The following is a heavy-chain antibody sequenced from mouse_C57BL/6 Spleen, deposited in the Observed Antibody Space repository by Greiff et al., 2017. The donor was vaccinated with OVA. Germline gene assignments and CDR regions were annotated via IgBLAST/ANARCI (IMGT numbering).Heavy chain of an antibody. V-gene: IGHV1-26*01. Sequence: VQLQQSGPELVKPGASVKISCKASGYTFTDYYMNWVKQSHGKSLEWIGDINPNNGGTSYNQKFKGKATLTVDKSSSTAYMELRSLTSEDSAVYYCARREYYGSSGNWYFDVWGTGTTVTVSS. CDR2: INPNNGGT. J-gene: IGHJ1*03. CDR3: ARREYYGSSGNWYFDV. D-gene: IGHD1-1*01. CDR1: GYTFTDYY.